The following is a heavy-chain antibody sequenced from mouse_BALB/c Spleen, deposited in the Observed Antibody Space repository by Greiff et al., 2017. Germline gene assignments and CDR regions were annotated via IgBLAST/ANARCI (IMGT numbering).Heavy chain of an antibody. J-gene: IGHJ4*01. V-gene: IGHV1-5*01. Sequence: EVQLQQSGTLLARPGASVKMSCKASGYTFTSYWMHWVNQRPGQGLEWIGAIYPGNSDTSYNQKFKGKAKLTAVTSTSTAYMELSSLTNEDSAVYYCTRSGGLLRYYAMDYWGQGTSVTVSS. CDR3: TRSGGLLRYYAMDY. CDR2: IYPGNSDT. D-gene: IGHD2-3*01. CDR1: GYTFTSYW.